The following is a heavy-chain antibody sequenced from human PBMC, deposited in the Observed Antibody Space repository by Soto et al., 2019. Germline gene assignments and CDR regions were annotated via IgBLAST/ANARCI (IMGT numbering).Heavy chain of an antibody. CDR3: ARRTWGMDV. Sequence: QVQLQESGPGLVKPSGTLSLTCAVSSGSIDTTNWWSWVRPPPGKGLEWIGEIFHSGNTYYNPSLASRVTISADTSKNQFSLNLRSVTAADTAVYYCARRTWGMDVWGQGTTVTVSS. CDR2: IFHSGNT. D-gene: IGHD2-8*01. V-gene: IGHV4-4*02. CDR1: SGSIDTTNW. J-gene: IGHJ6*02.